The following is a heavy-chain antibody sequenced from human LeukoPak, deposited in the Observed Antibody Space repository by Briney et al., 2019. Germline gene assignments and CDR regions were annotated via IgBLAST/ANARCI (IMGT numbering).Heavy chain of an antibody. CDR3: ARRGRIGIVGATIEWFDP. CDR2: IIPILGIA. J-gene: IGHJ5*02. Sequence: GASVKVSCKASGGTFSSYAISWVRQAPGQGLEWMGRIIPILGIANYAQKFQGRVTITADKSTSTAYMELSRLRSDDTAVYCCARRGRIGIVGATIEWFDPWGQGTLVTVSS. D-gene: IGHD1-26*01. V-gene: IGHV1-69*04. CDR1: GGTFSSYA.